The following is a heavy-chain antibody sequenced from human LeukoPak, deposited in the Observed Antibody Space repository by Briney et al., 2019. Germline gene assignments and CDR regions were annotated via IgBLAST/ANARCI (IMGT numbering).Heavy chain of an antibody. CDR2: ISYDGVNK. J-gene: IGHJ6*02. Sequence: GGSLRLSCAASGFTFSSYAIHWVRQAPGKGLEWVAVISYDGVNKYYADSVKGRFSISRDNSKNTLSLQMNSLRAEDTAIYYCAKGRGSYYDTSAYLPHYYYGMDVWGQGTTVTVSS. V-gene: IGHV3-30*18. CDR1: GFTFSSYA. D-gene: IGHD3-22*01. CDR3: AKGRGSYYDTSAYLPHYYYGMDV.